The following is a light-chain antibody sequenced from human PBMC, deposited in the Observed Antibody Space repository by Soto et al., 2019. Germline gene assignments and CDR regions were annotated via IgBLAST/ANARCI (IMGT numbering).Light chain of an antibody. Sequence: QSALTQPASVSGSPGQSITISCTGNSSDFGGYTYVSWYQQHPGKAPKLMIFDATSRPSGVSNRFSGSKSDNTASLTIAGLQAEDEADYYCSSYTSTSTYVFGTGTKVTVL. J-gene: IGLJ1*01. V-gene: IGLV2-14*03. CDR1: SSDFGGYTY. CDR2: DAT. CDR3: SSYTSTSTYV.